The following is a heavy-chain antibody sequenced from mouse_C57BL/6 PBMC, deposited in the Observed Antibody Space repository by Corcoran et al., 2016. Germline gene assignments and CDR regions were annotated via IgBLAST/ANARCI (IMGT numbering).Heavy chain of an antibody. CDR3: ARGYDYDGAYYFDY. V-gene: IGHV9-3*01. CDR2: INTYSGVP. CDR1: GYTFTTYG. J-gene: IGHJ2*01. Sequence: QIQLVQSGPELKKPGETVKMSCKASGYTFTTYGMSWVKQAQGKGLKWMGWINTYSGVPTYADDFKGRFAFSLETSASSAYLQINNLKNEDTATYFCARGYDYDGAYYFDYWGQGTTLTVSS. D-gene: IGHD2-4*01.